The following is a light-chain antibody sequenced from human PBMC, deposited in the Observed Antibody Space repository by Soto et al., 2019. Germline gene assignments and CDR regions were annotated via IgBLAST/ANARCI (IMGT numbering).Light chain of an antibody. CDR3: QQYYSYPL. J-gene: IGKJ3*01. Sequence: AIRMTQSPSSLSASTGDRVTITCRASQGISSYLAWYQQKPGKAPKLLIYAASTLQSGVPSRFSGSGSGTDFTLTISCLQSEDFATYYCQQYYSYPLFGPGT. CDR2: AAS. CDR1: QGISSY. V-gene: IGKV1-8*01.